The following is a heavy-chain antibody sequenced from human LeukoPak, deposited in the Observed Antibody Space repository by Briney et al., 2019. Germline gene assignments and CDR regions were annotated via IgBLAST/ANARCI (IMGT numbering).Heavy chain of an antibody. J-gene: IGHJ4*02. V-gene: IGHV3-23*01. CDR1: GFTFSSYA. CDR3: AKVAHYYGSGSYYEYYFDY. D-gene: IGHD3-10*01. Sequence: GGSLRLSCAASGFTFSSYAMSWVRQAPGKGLEWVSAISGSGGSTYYSDSVKGRFTISRDNSKNTLYLQMDSLRAEDMAVYYCAKVAHYYGSGSYYEYYFDYWGQGTLVTVSS. CDR2: ISGSGGST.